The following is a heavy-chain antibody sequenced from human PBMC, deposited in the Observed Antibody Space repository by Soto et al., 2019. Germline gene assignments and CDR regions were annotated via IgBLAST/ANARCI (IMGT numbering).Heavy chain of an antibody. Sequence: SETLSLTCTVSGVSISSSSYCWGWIRQPPGKGLEWIGSIYYSGSTYYNPSLKSRVTISVDTSKNQFSLKLSSVTAADTAVYYCARTGSGSYYYYMDVWGKGTTVTVSS. CDR3: ARTGSGSYYYYMDV. J-gene: IGHJ6*03. V-gene: IGHV4-39*01. CDR1: GVSISSSSYC. D-gene: IGHD3-10*01. CDR2: IYYSGST.